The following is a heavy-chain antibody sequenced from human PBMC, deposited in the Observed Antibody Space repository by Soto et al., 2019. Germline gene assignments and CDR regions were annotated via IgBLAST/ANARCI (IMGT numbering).Heavy chain of an antibody. Sequence: SETLSLPCAVYGGSFSGYYWSWIRQPPGKGLEWIGEINHSGSTNYNPSLKSRVTISVDTSKNQFSLKLSSVTAADTAVYYCARVSGVTIFGVVMDYYYGMDVWGQGTTVTVSS. CDR2: INHSGST. J-gene: IGHJ6*02. CDR3: ARVSGVTIFGVVMDYYYGMDV. V-gene: IGHV4-34*01. D-gene: IGHD3-3*01. CDR1: GGSFSGYY.